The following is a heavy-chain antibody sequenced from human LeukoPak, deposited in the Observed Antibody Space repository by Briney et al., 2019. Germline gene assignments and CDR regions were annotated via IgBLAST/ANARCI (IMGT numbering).Heavy chain of an antibody. J-gene: IGHJ4*02. V-gene: IGHV3-9*01. Sequence: GGSLRLSCAASGFTFDDYAMHWVRQAPGKGLEWVSGISWSSGIIGYADSVKGRFTISRDNAKNSLYLQMNSLRAKDTALYYCAKDSVRYGGYLYYFDYWGQGTLVTVSS. CDR2: ISWSSGII. D-gene: IGHD5-12*01. CDR1: GFTFDDYA. CDR3: AKDSVRYGGYLYYFDY.